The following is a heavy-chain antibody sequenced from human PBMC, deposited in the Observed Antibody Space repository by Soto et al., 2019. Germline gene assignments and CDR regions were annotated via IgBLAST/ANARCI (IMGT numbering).Heavy chain of an antibody. J-gene: IGHJ3*02. V-gene: IGHV4-59*08. D-gene: IGHD2-2*01. CDR1: GGSISSYY. CDR3: ARLRSSTSWHDAFDI. CDR2: IYYSGST. Sequence: LSLTCTVSGGSISSYYWSWIRQPPGKGLEWIGYIYYSGSTNYNPSLKSRVTISVDTSKNQFSLKLSSVTAADTAVYYCARLRSSTSWHDAFDIWGQGTMVTVSS.